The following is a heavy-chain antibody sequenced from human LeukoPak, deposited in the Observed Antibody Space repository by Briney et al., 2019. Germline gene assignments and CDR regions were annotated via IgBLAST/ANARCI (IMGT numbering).Heavy chain of an antibody. CDR2: ISAYNGNT. CDR3: ARAEKNSIFGVVIITPFDY. Sequence: ASVKVSCKASGYTFTSYGISWVRQAPGQGLEWMGWISAYNGNTNYAQELQGRVTMTTDTSTSTAYMELRSLRSDDTAVYYCARAEKNSIFGVVIITPFDYWGQGTLVTVSS. D-gene: IGHD3-3*01. J-gene: IGHJ4*02. V-gene: IGHV1-18*01. CDR1: GYTFTSYG.